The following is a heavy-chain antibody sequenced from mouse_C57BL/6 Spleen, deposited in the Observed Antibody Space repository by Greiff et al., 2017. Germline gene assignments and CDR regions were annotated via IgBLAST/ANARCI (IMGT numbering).Heavy chain of an antibody. V-gene: IGHV1-12*01. J-gene: IGHJ2*01. D-gene: IGHD1-1*01. CDR2: IYPGNGDT. Sequence: SGAELVRPGASVKMSCKASGYTFTSYNMPWVKQTPRQGLEWIGAIYPGNGDTSYNQKFKGKATLTVDKSSSTAYMQLSSLTSEDSAVYFCARLGYYGSSYGFDYWGQGTTLTVSS. CDR3: ARLGYYGSSYGFDY. CDR1: GYTFTSYN.